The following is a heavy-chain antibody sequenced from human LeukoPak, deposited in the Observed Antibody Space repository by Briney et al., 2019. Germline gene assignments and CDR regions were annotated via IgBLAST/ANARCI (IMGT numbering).Heavy chain of an antibody. D-gene: IGHD4-23*01. CDR2: ISGSGGST. CDR1: GFTFSSYG. J-gene: IGHJ4*02. CDR3: VKAGPTVVTPLEDY. Sequence: PGGSLRLSCAASGFTFSSYGMSWVRQAPGKGLEWVSAISGSGGSTYYADSVKGRFTISRDNSKNTLYLQMNSLRAEDTAVYYCVKAGPTVVTPLEDYWGQGTLVTVSS. V-gene: IGHV3-23*01.